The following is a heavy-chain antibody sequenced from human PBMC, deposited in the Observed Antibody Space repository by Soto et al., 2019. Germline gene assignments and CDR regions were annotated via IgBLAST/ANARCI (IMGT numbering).Heavy chain of an antibody. Sequence: QVQLQESGPGLVKPSQTLSLTCTVSGGSISSGGYYWSWILQHPGKGLECIGYIYYSGSTYYYPSLKSRVTISVDTSKNQFSLKLSSVTAADTAVYYCARDRWHGDLDVWGQGTTVTVSS. D-gene: IGHD2-15*01. CDR1: GGSISSGGYY. CDR2: IYYSGST. J-gene: IGHJ6*02. V-gene: IGHV4-31*03. CDR3: ARDRWHGDLDV.